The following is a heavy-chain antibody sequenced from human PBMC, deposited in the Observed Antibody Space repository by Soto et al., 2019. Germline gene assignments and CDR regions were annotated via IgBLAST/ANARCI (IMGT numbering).Heavy chain of an antibody. J-gene: IGHJ4*02. Sequence: EVQLVESGGGLVQPGGSLRLSCAASGFTFSSYDMHWVRQATGKGLEWVSAIGPAGDTYYPGSVKGRFTISRENAKNSLYLLIISLRAGDTAVYYCARAGFGSPFDYWGQGTLVTASS. CDR1: GFTFSSYD. V-gene: IGHV3-13*01. CDR3: ARAGFGSPFDY. CDR2: IGPAGDT. D-gene: IGHD3-16*01.